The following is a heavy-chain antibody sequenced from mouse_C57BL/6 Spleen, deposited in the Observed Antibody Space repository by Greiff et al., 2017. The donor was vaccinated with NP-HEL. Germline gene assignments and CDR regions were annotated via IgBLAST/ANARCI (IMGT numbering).Heavy chain of an antibody. CDR3: ARETGTRYFDV. D-gene: IGHD4-1*01. Sequence: QSGPGMVKPSQSLSLTCTVTGYSITSGYDWHWIRHFPGNKLEWMGYISYSGSTNYNPSLKSRIAITHDTSKNHFFLKLNSVTTEDTATYYCARETGTRYFDVWGTGTTVTVSS. J-gene: IGHJ1*03. CDR1: GYSITSGYD. V-gene: IGHV3-1*01. CDR2: ISYSGST.